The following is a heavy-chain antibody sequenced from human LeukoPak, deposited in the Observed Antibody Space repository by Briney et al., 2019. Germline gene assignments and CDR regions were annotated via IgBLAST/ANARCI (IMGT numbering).Heavy chain of an antibody. CDR1: GFTFSSYW. CDR3: AREKALRFLEWPDYGMDA. V-gene: IGHV3-7*01. Sequence: GGSLRLSCAASGFTFSSYWMSWVRQAPGKGLEWVANIKQDGSEKYYVDSVKGRFTISRDNAKNSLYLQMNSLRAEDTAVYYCAREKALRFLEWPDYGMDAWGQGTTVTVSS. CDR2: IKQDGSEK. J-gene: IGHJ6*02. D-gene: IGHD3-3*01.